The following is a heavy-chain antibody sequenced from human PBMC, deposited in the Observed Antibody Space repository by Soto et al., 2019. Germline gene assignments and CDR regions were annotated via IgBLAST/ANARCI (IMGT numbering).Heavy chain of an antibody. Sequence: PSETLSLTCAVSGGSISSSNWWSWVRQPPGKGLEWIGEIYHSGSTNYNPSLKSRVTISVDKSKNQFSLKLSSVTAADTAVYYCATSGYLYGSGSWRSGFDPWGKGTRVTVS. V-gene: IGHV4-4*02. J-gene: IGHJ5*02. CDR2: IYHSGST. CDR3: ATSGYLYGSGSWRSGFDP. D-gene: IGHD3-10*01. CDR1: GGSISSSNW.